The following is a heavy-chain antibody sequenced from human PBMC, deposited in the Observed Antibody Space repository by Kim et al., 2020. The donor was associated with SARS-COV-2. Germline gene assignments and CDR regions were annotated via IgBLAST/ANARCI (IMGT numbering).Heavy chain of an antibody. D-gene: IGHD6-19*01. CDR2: ISSSGSTI. J-gene: IGHJ4*02. CDR1: GFTFSDYY. CDR3: ASFKSSSGWYPPFDY. V-gene: IGHV3-11*01. Sequence: GGSLRLSCAASGFTFSDYYMSWIRQAPGKGLEWVSYISSSGSTIYYADSVKGRFTISRDNAKNSLYLQMNSLRAEDTAVYYCASFKSSSGWYPPFDYWGQGTLVTVSS.